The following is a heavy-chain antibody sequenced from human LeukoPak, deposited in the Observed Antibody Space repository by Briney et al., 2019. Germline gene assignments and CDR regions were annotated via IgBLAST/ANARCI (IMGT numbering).Heavy chain of an antibody. V-gene: IGHV3-30*18. Sequence: GGSLRLSCAASGFTFSSYGMHWVRQAPGKGLEWVAVISYDGSNKYYADSVKGRFTISRDNSKNTLYLQMNSLRAEDTAVYYCAKDRGCSSTSCYSPYYFDYWGQGTLVTVSS. CDR1: GFTFSSYG. D-gene: IGHD2-2*01. CDR3: AKDRGCSSTSCYSPYYFDY. J-gene: IGHJ4*02. CDR2: ISYDGSNK.